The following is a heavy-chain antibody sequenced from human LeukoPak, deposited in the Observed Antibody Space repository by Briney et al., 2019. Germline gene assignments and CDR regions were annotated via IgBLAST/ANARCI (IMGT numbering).Heavy chain of an antibody. CDR1: GGSFSGYY. J-gene: IGHJ4*02. CDR3: ASLRRGEYYFDY. CDR2: INHSGST. V-gene: IGHV4-34*01. D-gene: IGHD1-14*01. Sequence: SETLSLTCAVYGGSFSGYYWSWIRQPPGKGLEWIGEINHSGSTNYNPPLKSRVTISVDTSKNQFSLKLSSVTAADTAVYYCASLRRGEYYFDYWGQGTLVTVSS.